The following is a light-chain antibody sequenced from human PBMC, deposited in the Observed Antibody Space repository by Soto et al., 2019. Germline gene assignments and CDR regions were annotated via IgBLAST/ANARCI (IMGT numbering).Light chain of an antibody. V-gene: IGLV2-14*01. CDR1: SSDVGGYNY. J-gene: IGLJ1*01. CDR2: DVS. Sequence: QSALTQPASVSGSPGQSITISCTGTSSDVGGYNYVSWYQQHPGKAPKLMIYDVSNRPSGVSNRFSGSKSGNTASLTISGLPAEDEADYYCSSYTSSSTFYVFGTGTNSPS. CDR3: SSYTSSSTFYV.